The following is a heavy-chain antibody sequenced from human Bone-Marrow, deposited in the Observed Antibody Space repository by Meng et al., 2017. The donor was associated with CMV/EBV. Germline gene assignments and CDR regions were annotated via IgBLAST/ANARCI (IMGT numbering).Heavy chain of an antibody. CDR2: IYYSGST. J-gene: IGHJ4*02. CDR1: GGSISSYY. CDR3: ARSSYSYGSDY. D-gene: IGHD5-18*01. V-gene: IGHV4-59*12. Sequence: GSLRLSCTVSGGSISSYYWSWIRQPPGKGLEWIGYIYYSGSTNYNPSLKSRVTISVDTSKNQFSLKLSSVTAADTAVYYCARSSYSYGSDYWGQGTLVTVSS.